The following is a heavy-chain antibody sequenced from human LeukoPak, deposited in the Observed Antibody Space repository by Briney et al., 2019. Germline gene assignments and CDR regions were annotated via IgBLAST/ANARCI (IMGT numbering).Heavy chain of an antibody. CDR3: AKALRWELLGYFDY. J-gene: IGHJ4*02. V-gene: IGHV3-30*18. Sequence: GGSLRLSCAASGFTFSSYGMHWVRQAPGKGLEWVAVISYDGSNKYYADSVKGRFTISRDNSKNTLYLQMNSLRAEDTAVYYCAKALRWELLGYFDYWGQGTLVTVSS. CDR1: GFTFSSYG. CDR2: ISYDGSNK. D-gene: IGHD1-26*01.